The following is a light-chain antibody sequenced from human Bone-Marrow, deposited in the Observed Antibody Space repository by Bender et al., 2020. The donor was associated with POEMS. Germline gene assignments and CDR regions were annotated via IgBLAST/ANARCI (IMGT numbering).Light chain of an antibody. CDR1: SSDVGAYNY. V-gene: IGLV2-14*03. Sequence: QSALTQPASASGSPGQSITISCTGSSSDVGAYNYVSWYQQHPGKAPKLLIYDVISRPSGVSDHFSGSKSGNTASLTISGLQPEYEADYYCTSYSSSSTAYVFGTGTKVTVL. J-gene: IGLJ1*01. CDR2: DVI. CDR3: TSYSSSSTAYV.